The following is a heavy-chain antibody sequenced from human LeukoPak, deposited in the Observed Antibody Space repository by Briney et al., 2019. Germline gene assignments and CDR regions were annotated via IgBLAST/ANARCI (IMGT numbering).Heavy chain of an antibody. CDR3: ARGGAARLHFQN. D-gene: IGHD6-6*01. V-gene: IGHV4-61*08. Sequence: SETLSLTCAVSGGSISSSGYSWNWIRQPPGKGLEWIGYIYHSGSTNYNPSLQSRVTISVDTSKNQFSLNLNSVTAADTAVYYCARGGAARLHFQNWGQGTLVTVSS. CDR2: IYHSGST. J-gene: IGHJ1*01. CDR1: GGSISSSGYS.